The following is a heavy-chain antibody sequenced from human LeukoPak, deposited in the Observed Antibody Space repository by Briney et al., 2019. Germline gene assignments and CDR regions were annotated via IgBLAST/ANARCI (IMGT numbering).Heavy chain of an antibody. J-gene: IGHJ4*02. CDR3: ATSQYYYDSSDY. V-gene: IGHV1-24*01. D-gene: IGHD3-22*01. CDR2: FDPEDGET. CDR1: GYTLTELS. Sequence: ASVKVSCKVSGYTLTELSMHWVRQAPGKGLEWMGGFDPEDGETIYAQKFRGRVTMTEDTSTDTAYMELSSLRSEDTAVYYCATSQYYYDSSDYWGQGTLVTVSS.